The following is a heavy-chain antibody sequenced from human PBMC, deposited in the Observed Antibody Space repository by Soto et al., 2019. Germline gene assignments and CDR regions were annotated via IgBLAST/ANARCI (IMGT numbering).Heavy chain of an antibody. CDR2: IYWDDDK. V-gene: IGHV2-5*02. J-gene: IGHJ4*02. D-gene: IGHD1-1*01. CDR1: GFSLSTSGVG. Sequence: QITLKESGPTLVKPTQTLTLTCTFSGFSLSTSGVGVGWIRQPPGKALEWLALIYWDDDKRYSPSLKSSLTITKDTSKNQVVLTMTNMDPVDTATYYCAHRRRETGTLRINRFDYWGQGTLVTVSS. CDR3: AHRRRETGTLRINRFDY.